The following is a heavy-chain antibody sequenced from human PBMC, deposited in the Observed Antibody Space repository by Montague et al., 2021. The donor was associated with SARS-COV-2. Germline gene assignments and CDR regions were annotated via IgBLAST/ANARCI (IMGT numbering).Heavy chain of an antibody. V-gene: IGHV4-59*01. CDR3: ARPSMVSRNYYYYGIDV. CDR2: IYHSGTT. Sequence: SQTLSLTCIVSGGSINSFYWSWIRQPPGKGLEWIGYIYHSGTTHYSPSLKSRVAISLDTSKNQFSLTLNSATAADTAVYYCARPSMVSRNYYYYGIDVWGQGTTVTGSS. CDR1: GGSINSFY. D-gene: IGHD2-21*01. J-gene: IGHJ6*02.